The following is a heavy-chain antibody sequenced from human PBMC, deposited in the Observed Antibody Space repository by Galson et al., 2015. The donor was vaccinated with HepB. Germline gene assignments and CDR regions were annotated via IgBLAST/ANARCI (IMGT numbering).Heavy chain of an antibody. J-gene: IGHJ4*02. Sequence: SETLSLTCTVSGGSISSYYWSWIRQPPGKGLEWIGYIYYSGSTNYNPSLKSRVTISVDTSKNQFSLKLGSVTAADTAVYYCARGGDENSGGYWGQGTLVTVSS. CDR1: GGSISSYY. D-gene: IGHD2-21*02. CDR2: IYYSGST. CDR3: ARGGDENSGGY. V-gene: IGHV4-59*01.